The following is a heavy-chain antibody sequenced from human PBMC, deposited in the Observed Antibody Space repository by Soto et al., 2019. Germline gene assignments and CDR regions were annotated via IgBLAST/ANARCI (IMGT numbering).Heavy chain of an antibody. D-gene: IGHD2-2*01. V-gene: IGHV3-21*01. CDR3: ARGPAAAMGFAFYFDY. CDR2: ISSSSSYI. Sequence: GGSLRLSCAASGFTFSSYSMNWVRQAPGKGLEWVSSISSSSSYIYYADSVKGRFTISRDNAKNSLYLQMNSLRAEDTAVYYCARGPAAAMGFAFYFDYWGQGTLVTVSS. J-gene: IGHJ4*02. CDR1: GFTFSSYS.